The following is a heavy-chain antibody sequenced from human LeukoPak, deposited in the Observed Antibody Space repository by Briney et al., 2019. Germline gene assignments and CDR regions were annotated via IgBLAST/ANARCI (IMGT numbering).Heavy chain of an antibody. J-gene: IGHJ4*02. CDR2: ISSGGTYE. D-gene: IGHD3-10*01. CDR3: ARDSTYYYDSGSSGPHYFDN. CDR1: GFTFSNYA. V-gene: IGHV3-30*01. Sequence: PGQSLRLSCAASGFTFSNYAMHWVRQAPGKGLEWVSLISSGGTYEYYADSVKGRFTISRDNFKNTLYLQLNSLRAEDTAVYYCARDSTYYYDSGSSGPHYFDNWGQGTLVTVSS.